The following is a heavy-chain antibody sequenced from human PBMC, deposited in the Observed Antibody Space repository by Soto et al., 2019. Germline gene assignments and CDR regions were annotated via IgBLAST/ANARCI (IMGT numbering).Heavy chain of an antibody. CDR1: GFTVSSNY. Sequence: PGGSLRLSCAASGFTVSSNYMSWVRQAPGKGLEWVSVIYSGGSTYYADSVKGRFTISRHNSKNTLYLQMNSLRAEDTAVYYCARVVVPAAKNDYYYYYMDVWGKGTTVTVSS. J-gene: IGHJ6*03. CDR2: IYSGGST. D-gene: IGHD2-2*01. V-gene: IGHV3-53*04. CDR3: ARVVVPAAKNDYYYYYMDV.